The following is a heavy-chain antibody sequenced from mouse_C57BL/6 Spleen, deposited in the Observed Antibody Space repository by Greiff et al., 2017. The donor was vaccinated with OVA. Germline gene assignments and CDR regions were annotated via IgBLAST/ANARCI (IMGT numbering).Heavy chain of an antibody. D-gene: IGHD1-1*01. J-gene: IGHJ1*03. Sequence: QVQLQQPGAELVRPGSSVKLSCKASGYTFTSYWMDWVKQRPGQGLEWIGNIYPSDSETHYNQKFKDKATLTVDKSSSTAYMQLSSLTSEDSAVYYCARRGDYGSEGYFDVWGTGTTVTVSS. CDR1: GYTFTSYW. CDR3: ARRGDYGSEGYFDV. CDR2: IYPSDSET. V-gene: IGHV1-61*01.